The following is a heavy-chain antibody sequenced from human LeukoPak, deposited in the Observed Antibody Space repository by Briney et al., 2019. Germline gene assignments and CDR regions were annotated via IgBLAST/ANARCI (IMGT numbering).Heavy chain of an antibody. Sequence: SETLSLTCTVSGGSISSYYWSWIRQPAGKGLEWIGRIYTSGSTNYNPSLKSRVTMSVDTSKNQFSLKLSSVTAADTAVYYCARDLILGCSSTSCYADPIWGQGTMVTVSS. CDR3: ARDLILGCSSTSCYADPI. D-gene: IGHD2-2*01. V-gene: IGHV4-4*07. CDR1: GGSISSYY. CDR2: IYTSGST. J-gene: IGHJ3*02.